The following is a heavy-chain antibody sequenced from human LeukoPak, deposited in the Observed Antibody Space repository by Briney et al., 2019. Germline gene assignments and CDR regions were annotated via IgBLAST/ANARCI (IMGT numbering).Heavy chain of an antibody. CDR3: ARRYSSSGNIDY. Sequence: SETLSLTCTVSGGSISSSSYYWGWIRQPPGKGLAWIGSIYYSGSTYYNPSLKSRVTISVDTSKNQFSLKLSSVTAADTAVYYCARRYSSSGNIDYWGQGTLVTVSS. V-gene: IGHV4-39*07. J-gene: IGHJ4*02. CDR2: IYYSGST. D-gene: IGHD6-6*01. CDR1: GGSISSSSYY.